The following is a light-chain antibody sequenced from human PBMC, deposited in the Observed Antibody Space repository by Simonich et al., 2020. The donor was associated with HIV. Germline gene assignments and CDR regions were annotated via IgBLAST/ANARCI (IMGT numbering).Light chain of an antibody. CDR1: QSVLYSSNNKNY. Sequence: DIVMTQSPDSLAVSLGERATLTCKSSQSVLYSSNNKNYLAWYQQKPGQPPNLLIYWASTRESGVPDRFSGSGSGTDFTLTISSLQAEDVAVYYCQQYYGAPITFGQGTRLEIK. V-gene: IGKV4-1*01. J-gene: IGKJ5*01. CDR3: QQYYGAPIT. CDR2: WAS.